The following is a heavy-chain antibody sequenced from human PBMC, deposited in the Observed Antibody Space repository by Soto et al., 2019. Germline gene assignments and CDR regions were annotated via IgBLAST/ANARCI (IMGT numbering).Heavy chain of an antibody. V-gene: IGHV3-15*07. CDR1: GFSFNTAW. CDR2: IKGKTDGGTT. CDR3: PLTGASPPHG. D-gene: IGHD1-26*01. Sequence: GGSLRLSCAASGFSFNTAWMNWVRQAPGKGLEWVARIKGKTDGGTTDYAAPVKGRFTISRDDSKNTLYLQMNSLKIEDTGVYYCPLTGASPPHGWGQGTLVTVSS. J-gene: IGHJ4*02.